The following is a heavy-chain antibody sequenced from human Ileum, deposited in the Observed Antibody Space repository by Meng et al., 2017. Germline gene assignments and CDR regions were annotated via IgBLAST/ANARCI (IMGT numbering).Heavy chain of an antibody. CDR2: IDHLGIA. D-gene: IGHD4-23*01. CDR1: GASMSVVSY. V-gene: IGHV4-4*02. CDR3: ARHGGYYQDF. Sequence: QVPLQESGPGLVKASETLSLTCSVSGASMSVVSYWSWVRQSPGKGLEWIGQIDHLGIAYYKPPLKSRVTMSIDQSKSQFSLRLTSVSAADTAVYYCARHGGYYQDFWGQGTLVTVSS. J-gene: IGHJ4*02.